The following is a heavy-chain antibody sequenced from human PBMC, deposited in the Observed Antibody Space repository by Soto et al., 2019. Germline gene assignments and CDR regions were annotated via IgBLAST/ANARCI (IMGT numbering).Heavy chain of an antibody. CDR2: IDQDGTEN. J-gene: IGHJ6*02. CDR1: GFSISRYW. Sequence: DVQLVESGGGLVQPGGSLRVSCGASGFSISRYWMSWVRRAPGKGLEWVGNIDQDGTENFYAGSVRGRFTISRDNAMNSLYLQMDSLTVEDTAVYFCARDRGNGYYGQDTWGMDVWGQGTTVTVSS. V-gene: IGHV3-7*05. CDR3: ARDRGNGYYGQDTWGMDV. D-gene: IGHD1-26*01.